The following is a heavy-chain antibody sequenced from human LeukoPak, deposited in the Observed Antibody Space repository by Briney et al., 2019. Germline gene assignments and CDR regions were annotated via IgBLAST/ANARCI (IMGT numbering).Heavy chain of an antibody. Sequence: ASVKVSCKASGYTFTTHDLTWVRQATGQGLEWMGWMNPGSGDTAYAQKFQGRVTMTRDTSMSTAYMELRSLRSDDTAVYYCARERMYSSGSYYFDYWGQGTLVTVSS. CDR1: GYTFTTHD. J-gene: IGHJ4*02. D-gene: IGHD6-19*01. V-gene: IGHV1-8*01. CDR3: ARERMYSSGSYYFDY. CDR2: MNPGSGDT.